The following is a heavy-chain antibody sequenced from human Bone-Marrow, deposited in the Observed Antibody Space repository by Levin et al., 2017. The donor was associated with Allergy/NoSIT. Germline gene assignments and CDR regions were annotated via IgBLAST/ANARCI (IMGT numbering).Heavy chain of an antibody. CDR3: VTERQGGLFHY. V-gene: IGHV1-46*02. J-gene: IGHJ4*02. Sequence: ASVKVSCKASGYSFNNYYLHWVRRAPGQGLEWMGKINPSGDTTVYAQKFQGRITVTRDTSTSTVYMDLSSLRSEDTALYYCVTERQGGLFHYWGQGTLVTVSS. CDR2: INPSGDTT. D-gene: IGHD5-12*01. CDR1: GYSFNNYY.